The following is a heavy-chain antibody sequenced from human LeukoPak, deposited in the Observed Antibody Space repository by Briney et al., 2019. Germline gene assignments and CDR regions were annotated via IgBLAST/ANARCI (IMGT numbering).Heavy chain of an antibody. Sequence: GGSLRLSCAASGFTFDDYTMHWVRQAPGKGLEWVSLISWDGGSTYYADSVKGRFTISRDNSKNSLYLQMNSLRTEDTALYYCAKGVSGSGWYRGVYNWFDPWGQGTLVTVSS. J-gene: IGHJ5*02. CDR3: AKGVSGSGWYRGVYNWFDP. V-gene: IGHV3-43*01. D-gene: IGHD6-19*01. CDR1: GFTFDDYT. CDR2: ISWDGGST.